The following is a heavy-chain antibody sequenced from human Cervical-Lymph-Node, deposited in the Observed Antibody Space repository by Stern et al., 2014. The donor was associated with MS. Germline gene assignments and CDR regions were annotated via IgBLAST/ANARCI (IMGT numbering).Heavy chain of an antibody. CDR2: RDWDGDK. J-gene: IGHJ4*02. Sequence: QVTLRESGPALVKPTQTLTLTCTFSGFSLSTTGMCLSWIRQPPGKALEWLPLRDWDGDKYYSPALKTRPTISKDTSKNQVVLTMTNMAPLDTATYFCVRAREGYYFDYWGQGIPVTVSS. CDR1: GFSLSTTGMC. D-gene: IGHD2-21*01. V-gene: IGHV2-70*01. CDR3: VRAREGYYFDY.